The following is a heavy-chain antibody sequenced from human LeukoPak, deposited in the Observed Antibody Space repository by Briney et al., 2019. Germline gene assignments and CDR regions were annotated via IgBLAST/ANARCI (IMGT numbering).Heavy chain of an antibody. J-gene: IGHJ6*02. CDR1: GYTFTSYY. V-gene: IGHV1-46*01. CDR3: ARDPYSYYYGMDV. Sequence: VASVKVSCKASGYTFTSYYMHWVRQAPGQGLEWMGLINPSGGSTSYAQKFPGRVTMTRDTSTSTVYMELSSLRSEDTAVYYCARDPYSYYYGMDVWGQGTTVTVSS. CDR2: INPSGGST.